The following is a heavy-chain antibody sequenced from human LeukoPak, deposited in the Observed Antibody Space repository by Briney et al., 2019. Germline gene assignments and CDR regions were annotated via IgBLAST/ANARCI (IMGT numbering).Heavy chain of an antibody. CDR3: AKVRGHCTVAPCPGPHY. CDR2: IQYDGSNK. V-gene: IGHV3-30*02. J-gene: IGHJ4*02. D-gene: IGHD2-8*02. Sequence: PGGSLRLSCAASGFIFINYGMYWIRQAPGKGLEWVAFIQYDGSNKYYADSVKGRFTVSGDNSENTVFLQLNSLRPDDTATYYCAKVRGHCTVAPCPGPHYWGQGTVVTVSS. CDR1: GFIFINYG.